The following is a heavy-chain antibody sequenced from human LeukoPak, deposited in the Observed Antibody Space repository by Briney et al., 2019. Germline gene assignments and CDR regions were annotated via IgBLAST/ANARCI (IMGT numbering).Heavy chain of an antibody. J-gene: IGHJ5*02. CDR1: GYTFTSYD. D-gene: IGHD3-10*01. CDR2: MNPNSGNT. Sequence: APVKVSCKASGYTFTSYDINWVRQAPGQGLEWMGWMNPNSGNTGYAQKLQGRVTMTRNTSISTAYMELSSLRSEDTAVYYCAREALYSSGSYSGYWFDPWGQGTLVTVSS. V-gene: IGHV1-8*01. CDR3: AREALYSSGSYSGYWFDP.